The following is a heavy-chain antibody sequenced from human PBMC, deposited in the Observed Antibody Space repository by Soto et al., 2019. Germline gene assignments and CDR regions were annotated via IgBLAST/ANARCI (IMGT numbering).Heavy chain of an antibody. CDR2: IYWNDDK. Sequence: QITLKESGHTLAKPTQTLTLTYAFSGFSLSTFGAAVGWIRQPRGKALEWLALIYWNDDKRYSPSLKSRLTITKDTAKNQVVLTMTNMDPVDTATYSCARTNSSSPIDYWGQGTLVTVSS. CDR3: ARTNSSSPIDY. CDR1: GFSLSTFGAA. D-gene: IGHD6-6*01. V-gene: IGHV2-5*01. J-gene: IGHJ4*02.